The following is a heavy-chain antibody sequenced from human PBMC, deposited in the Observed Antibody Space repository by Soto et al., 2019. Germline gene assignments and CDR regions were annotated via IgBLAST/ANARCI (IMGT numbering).Heavy chain of an antibody. J-gene: IGHJ4*02. CDR3: ARASNKRGYSYGPDY. CDR2: IYYSGST. V-gene: IGHV4-30-4*01. CDR1: GGSIISGDYY. D-gene: IGHD5-18*01. Sequence: SETLSLTCTVSGGSIISGDYYWSWIRKPPGKGLEWIGYIYYSGSTYYNPSLKSRVTISVDTSKNQFSLKLSSVTAADTAVYYCARASNKRGYSYGPDYWGQGTLVTVSS.